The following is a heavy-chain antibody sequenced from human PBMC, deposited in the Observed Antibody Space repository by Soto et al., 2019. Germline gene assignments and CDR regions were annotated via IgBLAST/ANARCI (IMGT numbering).Heavy chain of an antibody. J-gene: IGHJ4*02. Sequence: SETLSLTSAVSGGNIITNNWWSWVRQPPGKGLEWIGEISHGGSTSYNPSLKSQVTISIDTSKNQFSLKLSSVTAADTAVYYCARDQPNNMTSGYWGQGTLVTVSS. CDR1: GGNIITNNW. CDR2: ISHGGST. CDR3: ARDQPNNMTSGY. D-gene: IGHD2-21*02. V-gene: IGHV4-4*02.